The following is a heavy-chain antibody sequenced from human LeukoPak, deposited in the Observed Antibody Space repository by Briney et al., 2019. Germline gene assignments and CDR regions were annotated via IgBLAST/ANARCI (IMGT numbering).Heavy chain of an antibody. J-gene: IGHJ2*01. D-gene: IGHD6-19*01. V-gene: IGHV1-2*02. CDR1: GYTFTGYY. CDR2: INTNSGGT. Sequence: GASVKVSCKASGYTFTGYYMHWVRQAPGQGLEWMGWINTNSGGTNYAQKFQGRVTMTRDTSISTAYMELSRLRSDDTAVYYCARDRAGIAVAVTYWYFDLWGRGTLVTVSS. CDR3: ARDRAGIAVAVTYWYFDL.